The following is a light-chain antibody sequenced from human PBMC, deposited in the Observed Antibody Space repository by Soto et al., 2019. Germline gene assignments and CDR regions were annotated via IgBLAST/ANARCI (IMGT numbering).Light chain of an antibody. V-gene: IGLV2-11*01. CDR3: CSFSGTSTLYV. Sequence: QSALTQPRSVSGSPGQSVTISCTGTSSDLGSYDYVSWYQQHPGRAPKLIIYDVTKRPSGVPDRFSGSKSGSTASLTISWLQAEDEAAYYCCSFSGTSTLYVFGTGTQLTVL. CDR2: DVT. CDR1: SSDLGSYDY. J-gene: IGLJ1*01.